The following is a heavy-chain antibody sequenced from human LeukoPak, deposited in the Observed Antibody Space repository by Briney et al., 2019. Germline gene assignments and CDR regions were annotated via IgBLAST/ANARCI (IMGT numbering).Heavy chain of an antibody. J-gene: IGHJ5*02. CDR2: INPNSGGT. D-gene: IGHD3-16*01. CDR1: GYTFIGAY. Sequence: ASVKVSCKASGYTFIGAYIHWVQQAPGQGLEWMGWINPNSGGTNYAQKFQGRVTMTRDTSISTVYMELTGLGSDDTAVYYCARGSYEYPNWFDPWGQGTLVIVSS. V-gene: IGHV1-2*02. CDR3: ARGSYEYPNWFDP.